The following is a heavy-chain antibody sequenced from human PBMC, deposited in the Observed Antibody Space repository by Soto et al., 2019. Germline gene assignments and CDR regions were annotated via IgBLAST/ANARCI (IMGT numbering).Heavy chain of an antibody. J-gene: IGHJ3*02. CDR1: GYTFTGYY. CDR2: INPNSGGT. Sequence: ASVKVSCKASGYTFTGYYMHWVRQAPGQGLEWMGWINPNSGGTNYAQKFQGRVTMTRDTSISTAYMELSRLRSDDTAVYYCARGESGYYPAVAFDIWGQGTMVTVSS. CDR3: ARGESGYYPAVAFDI. D-gene: IGHD3-22*01. V-gene: IGHV1-2*02.